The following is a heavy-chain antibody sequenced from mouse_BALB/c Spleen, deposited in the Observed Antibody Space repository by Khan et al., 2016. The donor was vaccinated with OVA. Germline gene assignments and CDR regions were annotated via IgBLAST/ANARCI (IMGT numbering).Heavy chain of an antibody. CDR1: GYTFTDYY. D-gene: IGHD1-2*01. J-gene: IGHJ3*01. CDR3: ARSNYFGYTCAY. Sequence: QVQLQQSGAELARPGASVKLSCKASGYTFTDYYINWVKQRTGQGLEWIGEISPGSGDTYYNERFKGKATLTADKSSSTAYMQLSSLTSEASAVYFCARSNYFGYTCAYWRQGTLVTVSA. CDR2: ISPGSGDT. V-gene: IGHV1-77*01.